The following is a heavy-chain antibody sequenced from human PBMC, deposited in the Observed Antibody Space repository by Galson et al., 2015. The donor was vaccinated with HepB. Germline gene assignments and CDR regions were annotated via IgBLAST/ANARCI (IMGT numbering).Heavy chain of an antibody. CDR3: ARGYCSGGSCYPAPYYFDY. CDR2: IIPIFGTA. D-gene: IGHD2-15*01. Sequence: SVKVSCKASGGTFSSYAISWVRQAPGQGLEWMGGIIPIFGTANYAQKFQGRVTITADESTSTAYMELSSLRSEDTAVYYCARGYCSGGSCYPAPYYFDYWGQGTLVTVS. J-gene: IGHJ4*02. CDR1: GGTFSSYA. V-gene: IGHV1-69*13.